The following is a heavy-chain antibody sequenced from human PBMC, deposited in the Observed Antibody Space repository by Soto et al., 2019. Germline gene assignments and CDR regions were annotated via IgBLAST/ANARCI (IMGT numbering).Heavy chain of an antibody. J-gene: IGHJ5*02. Sequence: QVTLKESGPVLVNPTETLTLRCTVSGLSITDSEMGVSWIRQPPGQPLEWLAHIDSSGEKSYRKFLKSRLAISKETSNRQIVLTMTNIDPADTATYYCARRHLAVAVSPWFDTWGQGIPVTVSS. CDR1: GLSITDSEMG. V-gene: IGHV2-26*01. CDR3: ARRHLAVAVSPWFDT. CDR2: IDSSGEK. D-gene: IGHD6-19*01.